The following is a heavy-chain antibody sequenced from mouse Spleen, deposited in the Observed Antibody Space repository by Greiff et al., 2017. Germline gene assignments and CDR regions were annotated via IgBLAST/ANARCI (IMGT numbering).Heavy chain of an antibody. CDR3: AREIYYYDGSYYFDY. D-gene: IGHD1-1*01. CDR1: GYTFTSYW. CDR2: INPSNGGT. Sequence: QVQLQQPGTELVKPGASVKLSCKASGYTFTSYWMHWVKQRPGQGLEWIGNINPSNGGTNYNEKFKSKATLTVDKSSSTAYMQLSSLTSEDSAVYYCAREIYYYDGSYYFDYWGQGTTLTVSS. J-gene: IGHJ2*01. V-gene: IGHV1-53*01.